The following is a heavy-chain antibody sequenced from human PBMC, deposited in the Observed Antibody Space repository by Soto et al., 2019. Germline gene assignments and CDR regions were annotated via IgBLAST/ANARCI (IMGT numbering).Heavy chain of an antibody. D-gene: IGHD5-12*01. J-gene: IGHJ6*02. V-gene: IGHV3-53*01. CDR3: AREGVGDIVATMSGGSYYGMDV. Sequence: GGSLRLSCAASGFTVSSNYMSWVRQAPGKGLEWVSVIYSGGSTYYADSVKGRFTISRDNSKNTPYLQMNSLRAEDTAVYYCAREGVGDIVATMSGGSYYGMDVWGQGTTVTVSS. CDR1: GFTVSSNY. CDR2: IYSGGST.